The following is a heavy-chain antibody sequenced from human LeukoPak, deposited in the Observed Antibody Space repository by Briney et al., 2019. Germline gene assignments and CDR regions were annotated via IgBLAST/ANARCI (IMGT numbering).Heavy chain of an antibody. V-gene: IGHV4-34*01. Sequence: PSETLSLTCAVYGGSFSGYYWSWNRQPPGKGLEWIGEINHSGSTNYNPSLRSRVTISVDTSKNQFSLKLSSVTAADTAVYYCATTVTTLYGMDVWGQGTTVTVSS. D-gene: IGHD4-17*01. CDR3: ATTVTTLYGMDV. CDR2: INHSGST. J-gene: IGHJ6*02. CDR1: GGSFSGYY.